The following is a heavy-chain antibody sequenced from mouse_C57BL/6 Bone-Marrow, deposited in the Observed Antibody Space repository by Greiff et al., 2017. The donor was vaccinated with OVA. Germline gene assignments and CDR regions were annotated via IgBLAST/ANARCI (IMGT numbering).Heavy chain of an antibody. V-gene: IGHV3-6*01. Sequence: EVKLMESGPGLVKPSQSLSLTCSVTGYSITSGYYWNWIRQFPGNKLEWMGYISYDGSNNYNPSLKNRISITRDTSKNQFFLKLNSVTTEDTATYYCASLYDYPFDYWGQGTTLTVSS. D-gene: IGHD2-4*01. J-gene: IGHJ2*01. CDR2: ISYDGSN. CDR1: GYSITSGYY. CDR3: ASLYDYPFDY.